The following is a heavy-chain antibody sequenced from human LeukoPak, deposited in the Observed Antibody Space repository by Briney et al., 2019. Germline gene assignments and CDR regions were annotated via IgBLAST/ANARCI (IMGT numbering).Heavy chain of an antibody. CDR3: ARSPQSYYYYYYMDA. D-gene: IGHD4-11*01. CDR1: GGTFSSYA. CDR2: IIPIFGTA. V-gene: IGHV1-69*06. Sequence: SVKVSCKASGGTFSSYAISWVRQAPGQGLEWMGGIIPIFGTANYAQKFQGRVTITADKSTSTAYMELSSLRSEDTAVYYCARSPQSYYYYYYMDAWGKGTTVTVSS. J-gene: IGHJ6*03.